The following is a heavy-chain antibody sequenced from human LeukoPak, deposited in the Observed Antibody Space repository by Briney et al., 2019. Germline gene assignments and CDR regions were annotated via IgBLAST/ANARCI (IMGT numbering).Heavy chain of an antibody. CDR2: INPNSSNN. J-gene: IGHJ4*02. V-gene: IGHV1-8*01. D-gene: IGHD2/OR15-2a*01. CDR3: WRGQPRQENFVFRGGPHYFDY. Sequence: ASVTVSCTASGYTFTSYDMNWVRQAPGQGLEWMGWINPNSSNNYYAPMFQGRITITRTTSKHSSHMELSSPTSDDTAVYYSWRGQPRQENFVFRGGPHYFDYWGQGTLVTVSS. CDR1: GYTFTSYD.